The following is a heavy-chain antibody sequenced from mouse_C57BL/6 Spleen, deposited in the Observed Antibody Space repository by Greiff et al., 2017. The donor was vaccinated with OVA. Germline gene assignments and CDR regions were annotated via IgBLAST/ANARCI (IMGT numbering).Heavy chain of an antibody. V-gene: IGHV1-39*01. J-gene: IGHJ4*01. CDR1: GYSFTDYN. Sequence: VHVKQSGPELVKPGASVKISCKASGYSFTDYNMNWVKQSNGKSLEWIGVINPNYGTTSYNQKFKGKATLTVDQSSSTAYMQLNSLTSEDSAVYYCARRRSYGNYYYYAMDYWGQGTSVTVSS. CDR3: ARRRSYGNYYYYAMDY. CDR2: INPNYGTT. D-gene: IGHD2-1*01.